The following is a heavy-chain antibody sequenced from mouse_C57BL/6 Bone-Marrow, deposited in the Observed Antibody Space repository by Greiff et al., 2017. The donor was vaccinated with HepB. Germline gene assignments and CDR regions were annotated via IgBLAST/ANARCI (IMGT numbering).Heavy chain of an antibody. Sequence: VQLQQPGAELVKPGASVKLSCKASGYTFTSYWMQWVKQRPGQGLEWIGEIDPSDSYTNYNQKFKGKATLTVDTSSSTAYMQLSSLTSEDSAVYYCVRLDYGSSEYYFDYWGQGTTLTVSS. D-gene: IGHD1-1*01. CDR3: VRLDYGSSEYYFDY. J-gene: IGHJ2*01. CDR2: IDPSDSYT. V-gene: IGHV1-50*01. CDR1: GYTFTSYW.